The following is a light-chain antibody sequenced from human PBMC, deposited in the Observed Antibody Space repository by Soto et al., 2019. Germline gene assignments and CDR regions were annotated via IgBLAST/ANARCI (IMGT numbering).Light chain of an antibody. V-gene: IGLV3-9*01. CDR3: QVWDSRTAV. J-gene: IGLJ7*01. CDR1: NIGSRN. Sequence: SYELTQPLSVSVALGQTARINCGGYNIGSRNVYWYQRKPGQAPVLVIYRDDNRPSGIPERFSGSNSGNTATLTISRAQAGDEADYDCQVWDSRTAVFGGGTQLTVL. CDR2: RDD.